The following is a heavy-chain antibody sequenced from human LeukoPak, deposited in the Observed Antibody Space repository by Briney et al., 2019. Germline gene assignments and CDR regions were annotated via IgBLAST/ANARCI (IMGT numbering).Heavy chain of an antibody. Sequence: PGGSLRLSCAASGFTFISYAMSWVRQAPVKGLEWVSIISGSGGSTYYADSVKGRFTISRDNSKNTLYLQMNSLRAEDTAVYYCARRAGDYSHPYDYWGQGTLVTVSS. CDR3: ARRAGDYSHPYDY. CDR2: ISGSGGST. V-gene: IGHV3-23*01. J-gene: IGHJ4*02. D-gene: IGHD3-22*01. CDR1: GFTFISYA.